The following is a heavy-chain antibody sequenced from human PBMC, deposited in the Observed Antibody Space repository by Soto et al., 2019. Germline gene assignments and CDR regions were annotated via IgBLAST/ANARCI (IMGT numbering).Heavy chain of an antibody. D-gene: IGHD4-4*01. J-gene: IGHJ4*02. Sequence: EAQLVESGGGLVQPGRSLRLSCAASGVSFDDYDMHWVRQAPGKGLEWVSGISWNSGRRDYADSVRGRCTISRDNAKNSLYLQMNSLRPEDTALSYCVRDLGGTTITTFLGCWGQGILGTVSS. CDR2: ISWNSGRR. V-gene: IGHV3-9*01. CDR1: GVSFDDYD. CDR3: VRDLGGTTITTFLGC.